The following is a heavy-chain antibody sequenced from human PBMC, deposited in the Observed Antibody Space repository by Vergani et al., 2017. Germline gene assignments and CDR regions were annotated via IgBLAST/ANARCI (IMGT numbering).Heavy chain of an antibody. D-gene: IGHD2-21*01. J-gene: IGHJ4*02. CDR2: IGTAGDT. CDR3: AREGYCGGDCPTGYFDY. V-gene: IGHV3-13*01. Sequence: EVQLVESGGGLVQPGGSLRLSCAASGFTFSSYDMHWVRPATGKGLEWVSAIGTAGDTYYPGSVKGRFTISRDNSKNTLYLQMNSLRAEDTAVYYCAREGYCGGDCPTGYFDYWGQGTLVTVSS. CDR1: GFTFSSYD.